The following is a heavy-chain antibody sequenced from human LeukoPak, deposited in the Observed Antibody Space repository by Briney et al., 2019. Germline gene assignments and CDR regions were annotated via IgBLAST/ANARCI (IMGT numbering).Heavy chain of an antibody. V-gene: IGHV4-59*01. D-gene: IGHD3-3*01. J-gene: IGHJ5*02. CDR2: IYYSGST. CDR1: GGSISSYY. Sequence: ETLSLTCTVSGGSISSYYWSWIRQPPGKGLEWIGYIYYSGSTNYNPSLKSRVTISVDTSKNQFSLKLSSVTAADTAVYYCARAPYDFWSGYFPAWGQGTLVTVSS. CDR3: ARAPYDFWSGYFPA.